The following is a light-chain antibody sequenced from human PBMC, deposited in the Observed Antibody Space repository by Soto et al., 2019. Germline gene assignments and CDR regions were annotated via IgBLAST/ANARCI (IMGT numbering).Light chain of an antibody. Sequence: QPVLTQPTSVSAAPGQEVTISCSGSSSNVGGNSVSGYQHLPGTAPTLLIYDDNNRPSGIPDRFSGSKSGTSATLGITGFQTGDEADYYCGSWDSSLSAYVFGTGTKVTVL. CDR3: GSWDSSLSAYV. J-gene: IGLJ1*01. V-gene: IGLV1-51*01. CDR2: DDN. CDR1: SSNVGGNS.